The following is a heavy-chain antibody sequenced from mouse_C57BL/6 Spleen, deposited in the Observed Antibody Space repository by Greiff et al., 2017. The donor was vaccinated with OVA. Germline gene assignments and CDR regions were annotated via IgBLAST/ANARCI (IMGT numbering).Heavy chain of an antibody. J-gene: IGHJ2*01. CDR2: INPNYGST. D-gene: IGHD2-3*01. CDR1: GYSFTDYY. CDR3: ASDDVAVYYFDC. V-gene: IGHV1-39*01. Sequence: QVEESGPELVKPGASVKISCKASGYSFTDYYMNWVKQSNGKSLEWIGVINPNYGSTSYNQKFKGKATLTVDQSSSTAYMQLNSLTSEDSAVYYCASDDVAVYYFDCWGQGTTLTVSS.